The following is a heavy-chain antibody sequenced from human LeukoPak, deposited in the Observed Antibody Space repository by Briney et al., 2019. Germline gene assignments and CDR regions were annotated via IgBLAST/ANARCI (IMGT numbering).Heavy chain of an antibody. V-gene: IGHV3-21*04. Sequence: GGSLRLSCAASGFTFSSYSMNWVRQAPGKGLEWVSSISSSSSYIYYADSVKGRFTISRDNAKNSLYLQMNSLRAEDTALYYCARIYSGYGKSGDYWGQGTLVTVSS. J-gene: IGHJ4*02. CDR3: ARIYSGYGKSGDY. CDR2: ISSSSSYI. CDR1: GFTFSSYS. D-gene: IGHD5-12*01.